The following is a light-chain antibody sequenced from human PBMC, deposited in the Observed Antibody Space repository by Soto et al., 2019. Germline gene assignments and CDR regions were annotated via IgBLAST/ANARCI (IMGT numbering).Light chain of an antibody. CDR3: HQYYSIPYT. J-gene: IGKJ2*01. CDR1: HSPFDSSYKKTY. Sequence: DLVLTQSPDSLAVSLGERATINCRSSHSPFDSSYKKTYLAWYQQRPGQPPKLLIYWASTRQSGVPDRFSGGGSATDFTLTISRLQAEDVAIYYCHQYYSIPYTFGQGTKVDIK. V-gene: IGKV4-1*01. CDR2: WAS.